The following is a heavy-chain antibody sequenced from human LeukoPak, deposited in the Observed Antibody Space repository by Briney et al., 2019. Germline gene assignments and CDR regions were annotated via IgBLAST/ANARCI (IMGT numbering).Heavy chain of an antibody. CDR1: GGSISSSSAY. J-gene: IGHJ3*02. CDR2: IYYSKNT. D-gene: IGHD1-26*01. CDR3: ARDRRRDLLHAFDI. V-gene: IGHV4-39*07. Sequence: PSETLSLTCTVSGGSISSSSAYWGWIRQPPGKGLEWNGSIYYSKNTYYNPSLKSRVTIPVDASKNQFSLKLSSVTAADTAVYYCARDRRRDLLHAFDIWGQGTMVAVSS.